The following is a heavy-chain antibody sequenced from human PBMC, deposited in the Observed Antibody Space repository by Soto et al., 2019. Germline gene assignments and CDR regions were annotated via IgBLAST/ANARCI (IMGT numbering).Heavy chain of an antibody. CDR1: GYSLNSYF. Sequence: QVQLVQSGAEVRKPGASVQVSCKASGYSLNSYFIHWVRQAPGQGLQWMGVFNPSGGTTTYAQNLQGRITMTWDTSTSTVYMDLSSLRFEDTAVYYCETEAPEYFNHGVFSFDSWGQGTLVTVSS. D-gene: IGHD2-8*01. J-gene: IGHJ4*02. CDR2: FNPSGGTT. V-gene: IGHV1-46*02. CDR3: ETEAPEYFNHGVFSFDS.